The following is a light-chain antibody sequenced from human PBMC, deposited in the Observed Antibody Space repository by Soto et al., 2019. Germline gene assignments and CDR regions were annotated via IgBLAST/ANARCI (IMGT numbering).Light chain of an antibody. CDR1: QSVSSY. J-gene: IGKJ1*01. CDR3: QQYDSSPRT. CDR2: GAS. V-gene: IGKV3-20*01. Sequence: EIVLTQSPATLSLSPGERATLSCRASQSVSSYLAWYQQKPGQAPRLLISGASTRAADIPDRFSGSGSGTDCTLTIGRLEPEDLAVYYCQQYDSSPRTFGQGTKVEIK.